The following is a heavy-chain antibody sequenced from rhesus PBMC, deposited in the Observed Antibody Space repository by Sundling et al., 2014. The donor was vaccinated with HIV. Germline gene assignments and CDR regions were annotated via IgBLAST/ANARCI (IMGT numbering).Heavy chain of an antibody. CDR2: IYGTTGTT. V-gene: IGHV4S9*01. CDR1: GGSISDIYY. Sequence: QVQLQESGPGLVKPSETLSLTCAVSGGSISDIYYWNWIRQPPGKGLEWIGHIYGTTGTTYYNPSLKSRVSLSRDTSKNQFSLNLNSVTAADTAIYFCARNPPNSQLVRFDFWGQGVLVTVSS. CDR3: ARNPPNSQLVRFDF. D-gene: IGHD6-13*01. J-gene: IGHJ4*01.